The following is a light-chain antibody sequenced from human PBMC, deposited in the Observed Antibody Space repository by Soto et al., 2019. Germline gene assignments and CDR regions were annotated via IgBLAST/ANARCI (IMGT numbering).Light chain of an antibody. V-gene: IGKV2-28*01. Sequence: DLVMTQSPLSLPVTPGEPASISCRSSQSLLHSNGNNYFDWYLQKPGQSPQLLIYLGSNRASGVPDRFSGSGSGTDFTLKISRVEAVDVGVYYCMQAQQTPWTFGQGTKMEIK. CDR2: LGS. CDR3: MQAQQTPWT. J-gene: IGKJ1*01. CDR1: QSLLHSNGNNY.